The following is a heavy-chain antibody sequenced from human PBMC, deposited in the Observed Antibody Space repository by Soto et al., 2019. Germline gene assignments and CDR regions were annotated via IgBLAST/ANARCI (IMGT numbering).Heavy chain of an antibody. CDR3: ARGPGYYFDY. CDR2: ISSNGGST. Sequence: EVQLVESGGGLVQPGGSLRLSCAASGFTFSSYAMHWVRQAPGKGLEYVSPISSNGGSTYYANSVKGRFTISRDNSKNTLYLQMGSLRAEDMAVYYCARGPGYYFDYWGQGTLVTVSS. J-gene: IGHJ4*02. V-gene: IGHV3-64*01. CDR1: GFTFSSYA.